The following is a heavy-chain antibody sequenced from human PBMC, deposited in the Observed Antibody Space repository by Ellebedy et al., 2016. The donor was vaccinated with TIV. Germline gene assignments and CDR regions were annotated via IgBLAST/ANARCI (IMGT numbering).Heavy chain of an antibody. J-gene: IGHJ4*02. CDR1: DDSIDSHY. CDR2: IFISGST. Sequence: MPSETLSLTCIVPDDSIDSHYWSWIRQPAGKGLEWIGRIFISGSTNYNPSLKSRVTLSVDMSTKQFSLKLSSVTAADTAVYYCVRESNYGSGDYWGQGTLVTVSS. D-gene: IGHD3-10*01. CDR3: VRESNYGSGDY. V-gene: IGHV4-4*07.